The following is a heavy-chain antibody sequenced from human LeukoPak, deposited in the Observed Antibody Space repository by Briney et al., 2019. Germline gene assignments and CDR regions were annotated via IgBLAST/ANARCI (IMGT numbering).Heavy chain of an antibody. CDR2: ISGSGDNT. V-gene: IGHV3-23*01. CDR3: ARVTYGSGTYGAFDY. Sequence: GGSLRLSCAASEFTFSSHGMSWVRQAPGKGLEWVSTISGSGDNTYYAGSVKGRFTISRDNSKNTLYLQMNSLRAEDTAVYYCARVTYGSGTYGAFDYWGQGTLVTVSS. D-gene: IGHD3-10*01. J-gene: IGHJ4*02. CDR1: EFTFSSHG.